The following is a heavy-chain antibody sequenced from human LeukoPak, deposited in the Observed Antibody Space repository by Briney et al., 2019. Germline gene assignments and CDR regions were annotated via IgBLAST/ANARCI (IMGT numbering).Heavy chain of an antibody. D-gene: IGHD5-12*01. CDR1: GFTLSRYW. CDR3: ARGVAHAFDI. CDR2: INSDGSSI. Sequence: GGSLRLSCAASGFTLSRYWMHWVRQAPGKGLVWVSRINSDGSSIRYADSVKGRFTISRDIAKNTLYLQMNSLRAEDTAVYYCARGVAHAFDIWGQGTMVTVSS. V-gene: IGHV3-74*01. J-gene: IGHJ3*02.